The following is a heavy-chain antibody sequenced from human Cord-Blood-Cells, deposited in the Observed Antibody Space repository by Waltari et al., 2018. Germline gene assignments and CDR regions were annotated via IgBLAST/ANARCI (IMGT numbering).Heavy chain of an antibody. CDR1: GFTFSSYW. CDR3: ARNSGSYIDY. CDR2: IKKDGSEK. Sequence: EVQLVESGGGLVQPGGSLRLSCAASGFTFSSYWMSWVRQAPGKGRDWVTNIKKDGSEKYYVDSVKGRFTSSRDNAKNSLYLQMNSLRAEDTAVYYCARNSGSYIDYWGQGTLVTVSS. V-gene: IGHV3-7*01. D-gene: IGHD1-26*01. J-gene: IGHJ4*02.